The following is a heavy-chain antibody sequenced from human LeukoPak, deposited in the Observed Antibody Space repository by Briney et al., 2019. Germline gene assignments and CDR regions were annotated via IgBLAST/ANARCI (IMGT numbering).Heavy chain of an antibody. V-gene: IGHV3-48*01. CDR3: ARAGGDFWSGD. D-gene: IGHD3-3*01. CDR2: ISSSSSTI. Sequence: AGGSLRLSYAASGFTFSSYSMNWVRQALGKGLEWVSYISSSSSTIYYADSVKGRFTISRDNAKNSLYLQMNSLRAEDTAVYYCARAGGDFWSGDWGQGTLVTVSS. CDR1: GFTFSSYS. J-gene: IGHJ4*02.